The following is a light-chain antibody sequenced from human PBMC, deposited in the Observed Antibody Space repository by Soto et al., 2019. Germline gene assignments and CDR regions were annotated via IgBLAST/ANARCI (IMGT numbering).Light chain of an antibody. J-gene: IGKJ1*01. V-gene: IGKV3-15*01. CDR2: GAS. CDR3: QQYNNWPPWT. Sequence: EIVMTQSPATLSVSQGERATLSCRASHSVSSNLAWYQQKPGQAPRLLIYGASTSATGIPARFSGSGSGTEFTLTISSLQSEDFAVYYCQQYNNWPPWTF. CDR1: HSVSSN.